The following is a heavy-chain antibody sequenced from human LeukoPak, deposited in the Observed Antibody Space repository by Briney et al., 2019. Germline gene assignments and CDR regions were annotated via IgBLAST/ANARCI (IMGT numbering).Heavy chain of an antibody. V-gene: IGHV3-30-3*01. CDR2: ISYDVSNK. CDR3: ARGTNQWELLGWFDP. J-gene: IGHJ5*02. Sequence: GRSLRLSCAASGFTFSSYAMHWVRQAPGKGLEWVAVISYDVSNKYYADSVKGRFTISRDNSKNTLYLKMNSLRAEDTAVYYCARGTNQWELLGWFDPWGQGTLVTVSS. CDR1: GFTFSSYA. D-gene: IGHD1-26*01.